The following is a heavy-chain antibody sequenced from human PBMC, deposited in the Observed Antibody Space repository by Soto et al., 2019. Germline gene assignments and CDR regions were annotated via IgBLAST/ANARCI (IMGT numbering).Heavy chain of an antibody. CDR2: IITYNGNT. J-gene: IGHJ4*02. CDR3: ARTGPPVEY. CDR1: GYTFSSYA. Sequence: QVQLVQSGSEVKKPGASVKVSCKASGYTFSSYAISWVRQAPGQGLEWMGWIITYNGNTNYAQKLQGRVTMTTATSTTTAYMDLRSLRSDDTAVYYCARTGPPVEYWGQGTLVTVSS. V-gene: IGHV1-18*04.